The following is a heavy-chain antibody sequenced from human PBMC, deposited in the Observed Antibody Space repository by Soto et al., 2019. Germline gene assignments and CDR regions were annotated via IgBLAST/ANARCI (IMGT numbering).Heavy chain of an antibody. D-gene: IGHD1-20*01. Sequence: ASVKVSCKASGYTFTSYYMHWVRQAPGQGLEWMGWISAYNGNTNYAQKLQGRVTMTTDTSTSTAYMELRSLRSDDTAVYYCARGRYNWNEGNHWFDPWGQGTLVTVSS. V-gene: IGHV1-18*04. CDR3: ARGRYNWNEGNHWFDP. CDR1: GYTFTSYY. J-gene: IGHJ5*02. CDR2: ISAYNGNT.